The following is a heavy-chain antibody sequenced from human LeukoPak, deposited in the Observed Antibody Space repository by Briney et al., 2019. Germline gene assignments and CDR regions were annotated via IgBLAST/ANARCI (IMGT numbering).Heavy chain of an antibody. J-gene: IGHJ4*02. D-gene: IGHD4-17*01. CDR1: GGSLSGYF. V-gene: IGHV4-34*01. CDR3: ARIYGDYSDFEY. CDR2: ITHTGRT. Sequence: SETLSLTCAVYGGSLSGYFWSWIRQPPGKGLEWIGEITHTGRTNYNPSLKSRVALSENTSKDQFSLKLSSVTVADTAVYYCARIYGDYSDFEYWRQGTLVTVSS.